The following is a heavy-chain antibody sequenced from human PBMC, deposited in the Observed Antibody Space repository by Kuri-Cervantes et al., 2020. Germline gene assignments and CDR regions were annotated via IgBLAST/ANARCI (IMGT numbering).Heavy chain of an antibody. CDR2: INAGNGNT. CDR3: ARGNREGDYYDSSGYYAFDY. D-gene: IGHD3-22*01. V-gene: IGHV1-3*01. J-gene: IGHJ4*02. CDR1: GYTFTSYA. Sequence: ASVKVSCKASGYTFTSYAMHWVRQAPGQRLEWMGWINAGNGNTKYSQKFQGRVTITRDTSTSTAFMELSSLRSDDTAVYYCARGNREGDYYDSSGYYAFDYWGQGTLVTVSS.